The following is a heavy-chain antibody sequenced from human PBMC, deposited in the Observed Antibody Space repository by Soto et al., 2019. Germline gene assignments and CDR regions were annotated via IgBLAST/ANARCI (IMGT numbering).Heavy chain of an antibody. J-gene: IGHJ6*02. CDR3: ARGLIPYGSGSYYLYYYYYGMDV. CDR1: GYTFTSYD. CDR2: MNPNSGNT. Sequence: GASVKVSCKASGYTFTSYDINWVRQATGQGLEWMGWMNPNSGNTGYAQKFQGRVTMTRNTSISTAYMELSSLRSEDTAVYYCARGLIPYGSGSYYLYYYYYGMDVWGQGTTVTVSS. D-gene: IGHD3-10*01. V-gene: IGHV1-8*01.